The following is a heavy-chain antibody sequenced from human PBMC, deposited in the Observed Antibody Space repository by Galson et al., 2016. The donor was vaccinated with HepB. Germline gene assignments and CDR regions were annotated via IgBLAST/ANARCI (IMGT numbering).Heavy chain of an antibody. Sequence: SLRLSCAASGFTFSSYAMYWVRQAPGKGPQWVAVIWYDGGNKYHAASVKGRFTISRDNTKNTQYLQMNSLRVEDTAVDYCAKNRTGSSWDPEYWGQGTLVAVSS. CDR2: IWYDGGNK. CDR3: AKNRTGSSWDPEY. CDR1: GFTFSSYA. J-gene: IGHJ4*02. D-gene: IGHD6-13*01. V-gene: IGHV3-33*03.